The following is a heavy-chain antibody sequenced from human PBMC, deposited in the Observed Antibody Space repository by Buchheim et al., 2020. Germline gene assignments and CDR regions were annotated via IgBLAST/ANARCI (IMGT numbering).Heavy chain of an antibody. J-gene: IGHJ4*02. CDR1: GFTFSSYG. CDR2: ISYDGSNK. Sequence: QVQLVESGGGVVQPGRSLRLSCAASGFTFSSYGMHWVRQAPGKGLEWVAVISYDGSNKYYAGSVKGRFTISRDNSKNTLYLQMNSLRAEDTAVYYCAKEFGRGYDYDAFDYWGQGTL. CDR3: AKEFGRGYDYDAFDY. V-gene: IGHV3-30*18. D-gene: IGHD5-12*01.